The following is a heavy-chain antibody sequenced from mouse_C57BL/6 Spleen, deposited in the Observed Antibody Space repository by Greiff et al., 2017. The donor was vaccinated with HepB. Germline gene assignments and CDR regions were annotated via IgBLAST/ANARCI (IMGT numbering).Heavy chain of an antibody. V-gene: IGHV1-82*01. CDR1: GYAFSSSW. J-gene: IGHJ3*01. CDR3: AREGDYPGFAY. CDR2: IYPGDGDT. Sequence: QVQLKQSGPELVKPGASVKISCKASGYAFSSSWMNWVKQRPGKGLEWIGRIYPGDGDTNYNGKFKGKATLTADKSSSTAYMQLSSLTSEDSAVYFCAREGDYPGFAYWGQGTLVTVSA. D-gene: IGHD2-4*01.